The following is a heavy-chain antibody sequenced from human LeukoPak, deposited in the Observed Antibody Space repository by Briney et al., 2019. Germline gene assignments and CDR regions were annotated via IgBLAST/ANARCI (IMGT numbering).Heavy chain of an antibody. Sequence: KAGGSLSLSCAASGFTFSSYTMNWVRQAPGKGLEWVSSISTSSSYIYYADSVKGRFTISRDNAKNSLYLQMNSLRAEDTAVYYCVKKAPIDSRGYYLYYFDYWGQGTLVTVSS. J-gene: IGHJ4*02. D-gene: IGHD3-22*01. CDR2: ISTSSSYI. CDR1: GFTFSSYT. CDR3: VKKAPIDSRGYYLYYFDY. V-gene: IGHV3-21*01.